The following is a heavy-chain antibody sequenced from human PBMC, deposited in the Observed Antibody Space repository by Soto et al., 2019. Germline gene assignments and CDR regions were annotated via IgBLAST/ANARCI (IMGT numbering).Heavy chain of an antibody. D-gene: IGHD5-18*01. CDR1: GGSISSYY. V-gene: IGHV4-59*01. CDR3: ARDNIGYSYGSQHYYGMDV. J-gene: IGHJ6*02. CDR2: IYYSGST. Sequence: QVQLQASGPGLVKPSETLSLTCTVSGGSISSYYWSWIRQPPGKGLEWIGYIYYSGSTNYNPSLKSRVTISVDTSKNQFSLKLSSVTAADTAVYYCARDNIGYSYGSQHYYGMDVWGQGTTVTVSS.